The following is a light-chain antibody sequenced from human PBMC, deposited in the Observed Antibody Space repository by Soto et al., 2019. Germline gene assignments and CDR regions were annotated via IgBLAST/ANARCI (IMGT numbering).Light chain of an antibody. CDR3: CSYAGNNSLV. CDR2: EVS. V-gene: IGLV2-23*02. Sequence: SALTQPASVSGSPGQSITISCTGTSSNVGSYNFVSWYRQYPGKAPELIIYEVSQRPSTFFNRYSGSKSGNTASLTVSGLQSDDEADYYCCSYAGNNSLVFGGGTKVTVL. CDR1: SSNVGSYNF. J-gene: IGLJ3*02.